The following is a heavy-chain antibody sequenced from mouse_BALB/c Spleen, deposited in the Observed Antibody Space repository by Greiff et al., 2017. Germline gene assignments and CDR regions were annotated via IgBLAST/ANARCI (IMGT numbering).Heavy chain of an antibody. D-gene: IGHD1-1*01. CDR3: ARRDYGRGSYYAMDY. CDR2: IYWDDDK. J-gene: IGHJ4*01. CDR1: GFSLSTSGMG. Sequence: QVTLKVSGPGILQPSQTLSLTCSFSGFSLSTSGMGVSWIRQPSGKGLEWLAHIYWDDDKRYNPSLKSRLTISKDTSRNQVFLKITSVDTADTATYYCARRDYGRGSYYAMDYWGQGTSVTVSS. V-gene: IGHV8-12*01.